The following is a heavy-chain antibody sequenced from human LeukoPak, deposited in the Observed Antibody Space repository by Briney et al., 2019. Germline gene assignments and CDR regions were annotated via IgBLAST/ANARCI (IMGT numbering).Heavy chain of an antibody. CDR2: ISGDGGST. CDR1: GFTFDDYA. Sequence: GGSLRLSCAASGFTFDDYAMHWVRQAPGKGLEWVSLISGDGGSTYYADSVKGRFTISRVNSKNSLYLQMNSLRTEDTALYYCAKDIVDTAMGRGGNWFDPWGQGTLVTVSS. D-gene: IGHD5-18*01. J-gene: IGHJ5*02. CDR3: AKDIVDTAMGRGGNWFDP. V-gene: IGHV3-43*02.